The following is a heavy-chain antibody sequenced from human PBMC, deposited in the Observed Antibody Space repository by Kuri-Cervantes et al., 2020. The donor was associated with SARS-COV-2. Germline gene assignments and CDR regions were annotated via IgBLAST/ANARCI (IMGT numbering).Heavy chain of an antibody. CDR1: GFTFGDYA. J-gene: IGHJ4*02. CDR2: IRSKAYGGTT. Sequence: GESLKISCTASGFTFGDYAMSWVRQAPGKGLEWVGFIRSKAYGGTTEYAASVKGRFTIPRDDSKSIAYLQMNSLKTEDTAVYYCTRDNFWSGYSGYWGQGTLVTVSS. D-gene: IGHD3-3*01. V-gene: IGHV3-49*04. CDR3: TRDNFWSGYSGY.